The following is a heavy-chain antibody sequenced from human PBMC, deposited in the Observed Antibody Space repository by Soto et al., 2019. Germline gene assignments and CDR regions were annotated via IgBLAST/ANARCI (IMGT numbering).Heavy chain of an antibody. Sequence: QVQVVQSGAEVKKPGSSVKISCKASGRIFSSFPTSWVGQVPGQGLEGRGGAISASGSVTYAPKFQGRVTMTAVNSAGIGYMELTSLTSEDTAIYYCARVGSRDAYNYVLDQWGPGTMVTVSS. CDR1: GRIFSSFP. D-gene: IGHD5-18*01. CDR2: AISASGSV. J-gene: IGHJ1*01. V-gene: IGHV1-69*06. CDR3: ARVGSRDAYNYVLDQ.